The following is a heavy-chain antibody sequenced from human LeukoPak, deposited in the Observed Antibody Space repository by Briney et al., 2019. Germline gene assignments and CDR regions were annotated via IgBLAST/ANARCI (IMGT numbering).Heavy chain of an antibody. D-gene: IGHD1-14*01. Sequence: GGSLRLSCAASEFSVGSNYMTWVRQAPGKGLEWVSLIYSGGSTYYADSVKGRFTISRDNSKNTLYLQMNSLRAEDTAVYYCARDLTRGYFDYWGQGTLVTVSS. V-gene: IGHV3-66*01. CDR3: ARDLTRGYFDY. J-gene: IGHJ4*02. CDR1: EFSVGSNY. CDR2: IYSGGST.